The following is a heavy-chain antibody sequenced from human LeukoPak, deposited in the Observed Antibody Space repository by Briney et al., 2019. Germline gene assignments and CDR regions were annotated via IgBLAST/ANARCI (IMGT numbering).Heavy chain of an antibody. D-gene: IGHD2-2*02. V-gene: IGHV3-23*01. J-gene: IGHJ6*03. CDR3: AKTPVVPAAIGYMDV. CDR1: GFTFSSYA. Sequence: GGTLRLSCAASGFTFSSYAMSWVRQAPGKGLEWVSAISGSGGSTYYADSVKGRFTISRDNSKNTLYLQMNSLRAEDTAVYYCAKTPVVPAAIGYMDVWGKGTTVTVSS. CDR2: ISGSGGST.